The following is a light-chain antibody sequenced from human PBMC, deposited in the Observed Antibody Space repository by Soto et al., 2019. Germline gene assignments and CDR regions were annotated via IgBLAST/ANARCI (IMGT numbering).Light chain of an antibody. J-gene: IGLJ3*02. CDR2: RTD. CDR3: AAWDNSLRWV. Sequence: QSVLSQPPSASGAPGQRVTISCSGSSSNIGSNFVYWYQQLPGTAPKLLIYRTDQRPSGVPDRFSGSKPGASASLVISGLRFEDEADYYCAAWDNSLRWVFGGGTKVTVL. CDR1: SSNIGSNF. V-gene: IGLV1-47*01.